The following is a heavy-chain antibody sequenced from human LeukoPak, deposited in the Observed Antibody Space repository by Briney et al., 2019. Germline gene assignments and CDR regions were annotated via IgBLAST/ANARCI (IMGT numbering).Heavy chain of an antibody. D-gene: IGHD3-22*01. CDR3: ATEGHDSSGYWYHY. V-gene: IGHV1-8*01. CDR2: MNPNSGNT. J-gene: IGHJ4*02. CDR1: GYTFTSYD. Sequence: ASVKVSCKASGYTFTSYDINWVRQATGQGLEWMGWMNPNSGNTGYAQKFQGRVTMTRNTSISTAYMELSSLRSEDTAVYYCATEGHDSSGYWYHYWGQGTLVTVSS.